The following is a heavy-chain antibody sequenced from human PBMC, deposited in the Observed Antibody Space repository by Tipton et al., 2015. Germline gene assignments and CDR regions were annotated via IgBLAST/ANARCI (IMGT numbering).Heavy chain of an antibody. J-gene: IGHJ6*02. V-gene: IGHV4-61*01. CDR2: ISYSGST. Sequence: LRLSCTVSGGSVSTSNYYWGWIRQSPGKGLEWIGYISYSGSTHYNPSLKRRVTISLDTSKNQFSLTLNSVTAADTAVYYCARDLDHGMDVWGQGTTVTVSS. CDR1: GGSVSTSNYY. CDR3: ARDLDHGMDV.